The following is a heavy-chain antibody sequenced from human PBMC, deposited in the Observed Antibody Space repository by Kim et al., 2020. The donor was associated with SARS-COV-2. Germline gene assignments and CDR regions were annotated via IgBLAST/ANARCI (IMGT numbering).Heavy chain of an antibody. CDR1: GFTFSTYA. CDR2: ISGRGGST. Sequence: GGSLRLSCAASGFTFSTYALSWVRQAPGKGLEWVSAISGRGGSTYYADSVKGRFTISRDNSKNTLYLQMNSLRADDTAVYYCLKKGLWLLSNNTWCQGTL. D-gene: IGHD6-19*01. J-gene: IGHJ5*02. CDR3: LKKGLWLLSNNT. V-gene: IGHV3-23*01.